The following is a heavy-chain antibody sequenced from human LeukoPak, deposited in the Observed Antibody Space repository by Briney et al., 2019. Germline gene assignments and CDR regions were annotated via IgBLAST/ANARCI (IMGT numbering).Heavy chain of an antibody. Sequence: PSETLSLTCAVYGGSFSGYYWSWIRQPPGKGLEWIGEINHSGSTNYNPSLKSRVTISVDTSKNQFSLKLSSVTAADTAVYYCARHWGFCSTIDYWGQGTLVTVSS. J-gene: IGHJ4*02. D-gene: IGHD3-16*01. CDR2: INHSGST. CDR1: GGSFSGYY. CDR3: ARHWGFCSTIDY. V-gene: IGHV4-34*01.